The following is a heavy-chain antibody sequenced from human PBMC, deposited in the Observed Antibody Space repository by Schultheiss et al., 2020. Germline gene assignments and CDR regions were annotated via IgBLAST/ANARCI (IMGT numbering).Heavy chain of an antibody. J-gene: IGHJ6*02. CDR1: GFTFSSYG. V-gene: IGHV3-30*18. D-gene: IGHD3-10*01. CDR3: AKEGQFPYGSGSYYETYYYYYGMDV. CDR2: ISYDGSNK. Sequence: GGSLRLSCAASGFTFSSYGMHWVRQAPGKGLEWVAVISYDGSNKYYADSVKGRFTISRDNSKNTLDLQMNSLRAEDTAVYYCAKEGQFPYGSGSYYETYYYYYGMDVWGQGTTVTVSS.